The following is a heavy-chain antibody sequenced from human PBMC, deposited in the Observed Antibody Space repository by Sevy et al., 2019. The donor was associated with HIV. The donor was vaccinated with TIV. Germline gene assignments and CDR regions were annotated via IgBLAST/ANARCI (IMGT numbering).Heavy chain of an antibody. V-gene: IGHV1-69*13. CDR2: IIPIFGTA. D-gene: IGHD2-15*01. J-gene: IGHJ5*02. Sequence: ASVKVSCKASGGTFSSYAISWVRQAPGQGLELMGGIIPIFGTANYAQKFQGRVTITADESTSTAYMELSSLRSEDTAVYYCARDHPVGNWFDPWGQGTLVTVSS. CDR3: ARDHPVGNWFDP. CDR1: GGTFSSYA.